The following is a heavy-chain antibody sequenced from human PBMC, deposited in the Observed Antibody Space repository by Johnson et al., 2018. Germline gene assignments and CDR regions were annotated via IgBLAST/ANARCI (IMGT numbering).Heavy chain of an antibody. Sequence: VQLVQSGGGLVQPGRSLRLSCTGSGFTFGDYAMSWFRQAPGKGLEWVGFIRSKAYGGTTEYAASVKGRFTISRDDSKSIAYLQMKSLKTEDTAVYYCSSHPWGSSGWYGGGLAYWGQGTLVTVSS. CDR2: IRSKAYGGTT. J-gene: IGHJ4*02. V-gene: IGHV3-49*03. CDR3: SSHPWGSSGWYGGGLAY. D-gene: IGHD6-19*01. CDR1: GFTFGDYA.